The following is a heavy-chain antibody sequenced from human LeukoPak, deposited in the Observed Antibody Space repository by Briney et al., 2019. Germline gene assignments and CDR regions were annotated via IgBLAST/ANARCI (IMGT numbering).Heavy chain of an antibody. D-gene: IGHD2-2*01. Sequence: SETLSLTCTVSGVSINTYYWSWIRPRPGKGLEWIGYIYYSGSTSYTSALRSRPTISPHPSKIHFSLNLSSVTATDTAVYYCARLASPSPEGMPGYWNFDLWGRGTLVTVSS. CDR1: GVSINTYY. V-gene: IGHV4-59*08. CDR3: ARLASPSPEGMPGYWNFDL. CDR2: IYYSGST. J-gene: IGHJ2*01.